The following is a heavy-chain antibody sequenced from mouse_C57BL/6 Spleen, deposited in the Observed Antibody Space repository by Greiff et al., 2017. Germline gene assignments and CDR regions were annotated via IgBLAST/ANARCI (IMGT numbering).Heavy chain of an antibody. CDR2: ISYDGSN. V-gene: IGHV3-6*01. CDR1: GYSITSGYY. CDR3: AREDGYLYWYFDV. J-gene: IGHJ1*03. D-gene: IGHD2-3*01. Sequence: DVKLQESGPGLVKPSQSLSLTCSVTGYSITSGYYWNWIRQFPGNKLEWMGYISYDGSNNYNPSLKNRISITRDTSKNQFFLKLNSVTTEDTATYYCAREDGYLYWYFDVWGTGTTVTVSS.